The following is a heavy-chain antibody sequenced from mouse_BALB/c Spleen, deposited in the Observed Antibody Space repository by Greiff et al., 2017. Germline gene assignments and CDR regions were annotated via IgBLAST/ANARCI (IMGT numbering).Heavy chain of an antibody. D-gene: IGHD1-1*01. Sequence: VQLKESGAELVKPGASVKLSCTASGFNIKDTYMHWVKQRPEQGLEWIGRIDPANGNTKYDPKFQGKATITADTSSNTAYLQLSSLTSEDTAVYYCARITTVVAPFDYWGQGTTLTVSS. J-gene: IGHJ2*01. CDR2: IDPANGNT. V-gene: IGHV14-3*02. CDR3: ARITTVVAPFDY. CDR1: GFNIKDTY.